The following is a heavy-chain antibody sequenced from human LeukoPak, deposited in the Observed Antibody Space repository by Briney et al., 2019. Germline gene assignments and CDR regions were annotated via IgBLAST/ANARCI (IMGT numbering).Heavy chain of an antibody. Sequence: GRSLRLSCAASGFVFEDFAMNWVRQVPGKGLEWVSDISWNSDRKRYADSVKGRFTISRDNAKKSLYLEMNSLRVEDTAFYYCAKSRGIGVRAFDIWGQGTMVTVSS. CDR1: GFVFEDFA. V-gene: IGHV3-9*01. D-gene: IGHD3-3*01. CDR2: ISWNSDRK. CDR3: AKSRGIGVRAFDI. J-gene: IGHJ3*02.